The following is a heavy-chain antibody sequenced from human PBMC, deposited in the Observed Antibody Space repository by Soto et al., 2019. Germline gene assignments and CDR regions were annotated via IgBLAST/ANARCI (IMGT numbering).Heavy chain of an antibody. J-gene: IGHJ3*02. D-gene: IGHD4-17*01. CDR3: HFRGPTGLDAFDI. Sequence: GGSLRLSCAASGFTFSSYSMNWVRQAPGKGLEWVSYISSSSSTIYYADSVKGRFTISRDNAKNSLYLQMNSLRAEDTAVYYCHFRGPTGLDAFDIWGQGTMVTVSS. V-gene: IGHV3-48*01. CDR1: GFTFSSYS. CDR2: ISSSSSTI.